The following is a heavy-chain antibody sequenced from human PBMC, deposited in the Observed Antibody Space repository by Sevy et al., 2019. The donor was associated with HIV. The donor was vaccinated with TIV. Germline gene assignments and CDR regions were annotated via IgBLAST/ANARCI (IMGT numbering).Heavy chain of an antibody. V-gene: IGHV1-69*13. CDR1: GDTFSTYA. CDR3: ARDERESHFDRPNYMDV. J-gene: IGHJ6*03. Sequence: ASVKVSCKASGDTFSTYAISWVRQAPGQGLEWMGRVIPVFGTAIYAQKFQGRVTITADESTTTAYMELRSLRSEDTAVYYCARDERESHFDRPNYMDVWGKGTTVTVSS. CDR2: VIPVFGTA. D-gene: IGHD3-22*01.